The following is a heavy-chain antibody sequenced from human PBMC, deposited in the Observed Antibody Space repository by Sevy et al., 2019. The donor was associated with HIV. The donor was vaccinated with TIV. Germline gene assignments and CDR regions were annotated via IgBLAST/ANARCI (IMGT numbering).Heavy chain of an antibody. D-gene: IGHD1-1*01. V-gene: IGHV3-33*01. J-gene: IGHJ4*02. CDR1: GFTFRSFS. CDR3: ARESARVIVPTAGFDS. Sequence: GGSLRLSCSASGFTFRSFSMHWVRQAPGKGLEWVAAIWYDGRTKKYADSVKGRFTISRDNSKNMLCLEMNSLRAEDTGLSFCARESARVIVPTAGFDSWGQGTVVTVSS. CDR2: IWYDGRTK.